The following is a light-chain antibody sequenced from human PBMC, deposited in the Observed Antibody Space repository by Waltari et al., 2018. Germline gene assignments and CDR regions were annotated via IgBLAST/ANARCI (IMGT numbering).Light chain of an antibody. V-gene: IGLV1-51*01. Sequence: QSVLTQPPSVSAAPGQKVTSPCSGSCSPIGKNDSSWYQQLPGTAPKLLIYDTNKRPSGIPDRFSGSKSGTSATLGITGLQTGDEADYYCGTWDTSLSAWLFGGGTKVTVL. CDR3: GTWDTSLSAWL. J-gene: IGLJ3*02. CDR1: CSPIGKND. CDR2: DTN.